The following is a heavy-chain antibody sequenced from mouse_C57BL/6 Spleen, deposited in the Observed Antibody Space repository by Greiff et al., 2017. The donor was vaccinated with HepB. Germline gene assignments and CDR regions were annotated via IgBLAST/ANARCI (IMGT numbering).Heavy chain of an antibody. CDR1: GYAFTNYL. J-gene: IGHJ1*03. CDR3: ARNLLWSWYFDV. Sequence: QVQLQQSGAELVRPGTSVKVSCKASGYAFTNYLIEWVKQRPGQGLEWIGVINPGRGGTNYNEKFKGKATLTADKSSSTAYMQLSSLTSEDSAVYFCARNLLWSWYFDVWGTGTTVTVSS. D-gene: IGHD2-1*01. CDR2: INPGRGGT. V-gene: IGHV1-54*01.